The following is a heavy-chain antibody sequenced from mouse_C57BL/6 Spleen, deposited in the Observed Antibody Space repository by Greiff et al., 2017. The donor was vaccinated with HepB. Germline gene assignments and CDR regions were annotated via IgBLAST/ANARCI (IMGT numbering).Heavy chain of an antibody. CDR1: GYTFTSYW. Sequence: VQLQQPGAEFVKPGASVKLSCTASGYTFTSYWMPWVKQRPGQGLEWIGEIDPSDSYTNYNHKFKGKATLTVDTYYSTAYMQLSSLTSEDSAVYYCANYYGNYGRFAYWGQGTLVTVSA. CDR3: ANYYGNYGRFAY. D-gene: IGHD2-1*01. V-gene: IGHV1-50*01. CDR2: IDPSDSYT. J-gene: IGHJ3*01.